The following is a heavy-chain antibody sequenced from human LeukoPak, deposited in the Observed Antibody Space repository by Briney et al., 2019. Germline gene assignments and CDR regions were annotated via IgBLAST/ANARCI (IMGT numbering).Heavy chain of an antibody. CDR3: ARVTTVTTGPDY. CDR1: GASISSYY. Sequence: SETLSLTCTVSGASISSYYWSCIRQPAGKGLEWIGRIYSSGSTYYNPSLKSRVTMSVDTSKNQFSLKLSSVTAADTAIYYCARVTTVTTGPDYWGQGTLVTVSS. CDR2: IYSSGST. J-gene: IGHJ4*02. D-gene: IGHD4-11*01. V-gene: IGHV4-4*07.